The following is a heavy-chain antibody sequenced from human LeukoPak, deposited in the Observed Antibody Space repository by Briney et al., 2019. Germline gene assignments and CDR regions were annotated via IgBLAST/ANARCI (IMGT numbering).Heavy chain of an antibody. D-gene: IGHD4-17*01. CDR1: GGSISSYY. V-gene: IGHV4-59*12. Sequence: SETLSLTCTVSGGSISSYYWSWIRQPPGKGLEWIGYIYYSGSTDYNPPLKSRITISVDTSKNQFSLNLNSVTAADTAVYYCASRGHDYGDFGGWFDTWGQGNLVTVSS. CDR3: ASRGHDYGDFGGWFDT. J-gene: IGHJ5*02. CDR2: IYYSGST.